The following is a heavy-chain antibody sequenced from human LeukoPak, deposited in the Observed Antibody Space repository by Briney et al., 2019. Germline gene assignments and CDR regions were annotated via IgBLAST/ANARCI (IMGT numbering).Heavy chain of an antibody. Sequence: SETLSLTCTVSGGSISSYYWSWIRQPPGKGLEWVGYIYTSGSTNYNPSLKSRVTISVDTSKNQFSLKLSSVTAADTAVYYCARHRWYFDLWGRGTLVTVSS. J-gene: IGHJ2*01. V-gene: IGHV4-4*09. CDR1: GGSISSYY. CDR3: ARHRWYFDL. CDR2: IYTSGST.